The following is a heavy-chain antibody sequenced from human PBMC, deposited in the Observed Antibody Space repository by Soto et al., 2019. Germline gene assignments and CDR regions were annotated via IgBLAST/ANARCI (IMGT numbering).Heavy chain of an antibody. CDR1: GFTFSSYG. V-gene: IGHV3-33*01. Sequence: GGSLRLSCAASGFTFSSYGMHWVRQAPGKGLEWVAVIWYDGSNKYYADSVKGRFTISRDNSKNTLYLQMNSLRAEDTAVYYCAREKTSQQWLVGGYFDYWGQGTLVTVSS. D-gene: IGHD6-19*01. J-gene: IGHJ4*02. CDR2: IWYDGSNK. CDR3: AREKTSQQWLVGGYFDY.